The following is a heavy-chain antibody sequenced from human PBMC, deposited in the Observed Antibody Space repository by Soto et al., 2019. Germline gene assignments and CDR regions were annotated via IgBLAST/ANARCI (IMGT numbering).Heavy chain of an antibody. CDR1: GYTFTSYG. D-gene: IGHD3-22*01. V-gene: IGHV1-18*01. CDR3: AGDHRGGYYHGQPFDY. CDR2: ISAYNGNT. J-gene: IGHJ4*02. Sequence: QVQLVQSGAEVKKPGASVKVSCKASGYTFTSYGISWVRQAPGQGLEWMGWISAYNGNTNYAQKLQGRVTMTADTSTSTAYMELRGLRSDDTAVYYCAGDHRGGYYHGQPFDYWGQGTLVTVSS.